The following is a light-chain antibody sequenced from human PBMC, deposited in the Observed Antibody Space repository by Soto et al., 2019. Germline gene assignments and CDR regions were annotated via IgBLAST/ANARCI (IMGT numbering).Light chain of an antibody. J-gene: IGKJ1*01. CDR2: AAS. CDR1: QNIDRY. CDR3: QQYYSFPWT. V-gene: IGKV1-39*01. Sequence: DIQMTQSPSSLSAFVGDRVTITCRASQNIDRYLNWYQQKPGKAPELLIYAASTLQSGVPSRFSGSGSGTDFTLTISCLQSEDFATYYCQQYYSFPWTFGQGTKVDIK.